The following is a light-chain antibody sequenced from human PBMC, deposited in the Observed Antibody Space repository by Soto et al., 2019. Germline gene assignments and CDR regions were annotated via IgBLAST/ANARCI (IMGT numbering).Light chain of an antibody. Sequence: EIVLTQSPGTLSLSPGERATLSCRASQSVSSRSLAWYQQKPGQAPRLLISDASNRAADIPDRFSGSGSGTDFTLTINRLEPEDFAVYYCQQRSNWPPFTFGGGTKVDIK. V-gene: IGKV3D-20*02. CDR2: DAS. J-gene: IGKJ4*01. CDR1: QSVSSRS. CDR3: QQRSNWPPFT.